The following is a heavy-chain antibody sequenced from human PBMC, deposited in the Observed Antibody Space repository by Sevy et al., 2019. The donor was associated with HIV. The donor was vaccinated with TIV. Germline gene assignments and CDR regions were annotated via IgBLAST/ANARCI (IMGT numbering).Heavy chain of an antibody. V-gene: IGHV1-69*13. J-gene: IGHJ6*02. D-gene: IGHD5-18*01. Sequence: SVKVSCKASGGTFSSYAISWVRQAPGQGLEWMGGIIPIFGTANYAQKFQGRVTITADESTSTAYMELSSLRSEDTAVYYCARRGYSYGFDTDYYYYGMDVWGQGTTVTVSS. CDR2: IIPIFGTA. CDR3: ARRGYSYGFDTDYYYYGMDV. CDR1: GGTFSSYA.